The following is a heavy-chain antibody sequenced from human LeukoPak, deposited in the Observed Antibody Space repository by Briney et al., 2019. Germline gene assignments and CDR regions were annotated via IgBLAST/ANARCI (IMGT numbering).Heavy chain of an antibody. CDR2: INHSGST. J-gene: IGHJ4*02. D-gene: IGHD3-3*01. Sequence: PSETLSLTCAVYGGSFSGYYWSWIRQPPGKGLEWIGEINHSGSTNYNPSLKSRVTILLDTSKNQFSLKLTSVTAADTAVYYCAEIRSWRSYWGQGTLVTVSS. CDR1: GGSFSGYY. V-gene: IGHV4-34*01. CDR3: AEIRSWRSY.